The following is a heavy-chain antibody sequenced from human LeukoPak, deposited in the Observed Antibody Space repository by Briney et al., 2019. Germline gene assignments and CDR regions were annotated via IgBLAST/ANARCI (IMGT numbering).Heavy chain of an antibody. V-gene: IGHV1-69*13. D-gene: IGHD5-24*01. CDR1: GGTFIDHG. CDR2: IIPFFGTV. J-gene: IGHJ5*02. CDR3: ARDVISTDGTAHWFDP. Sequence: SVKVSCKASGGTFIDHGFSWVRQAPGQGLEWMGGIIPFFGTVHYAQTFEGRVTISADESTSTVYLALNSLTAEDTVVYDCARDVISTDGTAHWFDPWGQGTLVIVSS.